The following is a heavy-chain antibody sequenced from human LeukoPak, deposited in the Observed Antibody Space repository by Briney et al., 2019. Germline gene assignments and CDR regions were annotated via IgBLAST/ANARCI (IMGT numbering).Heavy chain of an antibody. D-gene: IGHD1-7*01. Sequence: GGSLRLSCAASGFTFSDYYMDWVRQAPGKGLEWVGRIRNKPNSDITENAASVKGRFTISRDDSKNSLYMQINSLRTEDTALYYCARAGTTFWSGFNDYWGQGTLVTVPS. CDR3: ARAGTTFWSGFNDY. CDR2: IRNKPNSDIT. CDR1: GFTFSDYY. V-gene: IGHV3-72*01. J-gene: IGHJ4*02.